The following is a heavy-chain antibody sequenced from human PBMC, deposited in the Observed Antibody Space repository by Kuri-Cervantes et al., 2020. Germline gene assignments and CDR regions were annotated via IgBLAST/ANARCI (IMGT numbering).Heavy chain of an antibody. D-gene: IGHD2-15*01. V-gene: IGHV4-59*12. CDR2: IYYSGST. CDR3: ARGGRYCSGGSCYYY. CDR1: GGSISSYY. Sequence: SETLSLTCTVSGGSISSYYWGWIRQPPGKGLEWIAYIYYSGSTNYNPSLKSRVTISVDTSKNQFSLKLSSVTAADTAVYYCARGGRYCSGGSCYYYWGQGTLVTVSS. J-gene: IGHJ4*02.